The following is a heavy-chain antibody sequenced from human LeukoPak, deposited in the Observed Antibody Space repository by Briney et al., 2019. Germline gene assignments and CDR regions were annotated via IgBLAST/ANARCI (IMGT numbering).Heavy chain of an antibody. D-gene: IGHD2-21*01. CDR1: GGTFSSYA. CDR2: IIPILGIA. J-gene: IGHJ5*02. V-gene: IGHV1-69*04. Sequence: SVKVSCKASGGTFSSYAISWVRQAPGQGLEWMGRIIPILGIANYAQKFQGRVTITADKSTSTAYMELSGLRSEDTAVYYCARPSYCVADNCGYWLDPWGPGTLVTVSS. CDR3: ARPSYCVADNCGYWLDP.